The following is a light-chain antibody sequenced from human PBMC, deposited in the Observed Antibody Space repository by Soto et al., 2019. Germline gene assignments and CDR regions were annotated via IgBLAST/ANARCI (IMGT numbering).Light chain of an antibody. J-gene: IGLJ2*01. CDR1: NSNIGAGLE. CDR3: QSLDTGLRGSKI. Sequence: QSVLPQPPSVSGAPGQRVTISCTGTNSNIGAGLEVHWYQQLPRAAPKLLIYGNNIRPSGVPDRFSASRSGTSASLAITGLQPEDEADYFCQSLDTGLRGSKIFGGGTKLTVL. CDR2: GNN. V-gene: IGLV1-40*01.